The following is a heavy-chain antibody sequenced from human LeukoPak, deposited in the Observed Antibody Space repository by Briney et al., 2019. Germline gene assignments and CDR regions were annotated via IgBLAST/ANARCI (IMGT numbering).Heavy chain of an antibody. J-gene: IGHJ6*03. Sequence: GGSLRLSCAASGFTFNNYAMGWVRQAPGKGLEWVSTISSSGGRTYYADSVKGRFTFSRDDSKNTLYLQMNSLRAEDTAVYYCAKDLEPLRYSSGWFDYMDVWGKGTTVTVSS. CDR2: ISSSGGRT. CDR1: GFTFNNYA. V-gene: IGHV3-23*01. CDR3: AKDLEPLRYSSGWFDYMDV. D-gene: IGHD6-19*01.